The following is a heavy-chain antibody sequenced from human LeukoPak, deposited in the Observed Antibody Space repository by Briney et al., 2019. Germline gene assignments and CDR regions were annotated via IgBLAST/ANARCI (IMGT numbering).Heavy chain of an antibody. CDR2: ISYDGSNK. CDR1: GFTFSSYA. J-gene: IGHJ4*02. D-gene: IGHD3-22*01. V-gene: IGHV3-30-3*01. CDR3: AGYYYDSSGHYYGNY. Sequence: GGSLRLSCAASGFTFSSYAMHWVRQAPGKGLEWVAVISYDGSNKYYADSVKGRFTISRDNSKNTLYLQMNSLRAEDTAVYHCAGYYYDSSGHYYGNYWGQGTLVTVSS.